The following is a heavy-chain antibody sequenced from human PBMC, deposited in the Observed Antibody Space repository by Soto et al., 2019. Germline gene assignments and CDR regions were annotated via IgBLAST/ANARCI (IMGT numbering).Heavy chain of an antibody. CDR3: ARLNGYCVSTGCHGYYGMDV. CDR1: GETLSTGGYT. J-gene: IGHJ6*02. D-gene: IGHD2-2*03. CDR2: IYPTENP. V-gene: IGHV4-30-2*03. Sequence: PSETLSLTCDVAGETLSTGGYTWAWIRKPPGKALEWIGLIYPTENPYYHPSLLSRVTISADTSMNEFSLRLSSVTAADTAVYYCARLNGYCVSTGCHGYYGMDVWGQGTTVTVSS.